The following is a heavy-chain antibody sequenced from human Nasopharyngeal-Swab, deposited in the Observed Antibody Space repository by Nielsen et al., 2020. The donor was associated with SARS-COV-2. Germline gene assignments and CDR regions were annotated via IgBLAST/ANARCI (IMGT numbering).Heavy chain of an antibody. V-gene: IGHV3-48*03. CDR2: ISSSGSTI. D-gene: IGHD3-16*01. CDR3: ALAPYGMDV. CDR1: GFTFGDYA. J-gene: IGHJ6*02. Sequence: GESLKISCTASGFTFGDYAMNWVRQAPGKGLEWVSYISSSGSTIYYADSVKGRFTISRDNAKNSLYLQMNSLRAEDTAVYYCALAPYGMDVWGQGTTVTVSS.